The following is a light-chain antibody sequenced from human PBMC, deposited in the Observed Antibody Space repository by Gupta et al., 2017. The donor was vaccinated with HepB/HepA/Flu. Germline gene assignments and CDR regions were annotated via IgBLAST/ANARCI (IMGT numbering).Light chain of an antibody. CDR3: LQTEHWPRS. Sequence: DVVVTQSPLSLPVTLGQPASISCRSTQSLVYSDGNTYLSWFQQRPGQSPRRLIYKVSTRDSGVPDRFSGSGSGTDFTLKISRVEAEDVGVYYCLQTEHWPRSLGQGTKMEIK. CDR1: QSLVYSDGNTY. CDR2: KVS. J-gene: IGKJ2*04. V-gene: IGKV2-30*01.